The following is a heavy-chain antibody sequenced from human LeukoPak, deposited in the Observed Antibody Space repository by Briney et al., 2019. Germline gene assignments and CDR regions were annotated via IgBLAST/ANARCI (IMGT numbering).Heavy chain of an antibody. J-gene: IGHJ4*02. V-gene: IGHV1-2*02. CDR1: GYTFTGYY. CDR2: INPNSGGT. CDR3: ARVSDCCSGGICYEDY. Sequence: GASVKVSCKASGYTFTGYYMHWVRQAPGQGLEWMGWINPNSGGTNYAQKFQGRVTMTRDTSISTAYMEVSRLRSDDTAVYYCARVSDCCSGGICYEDYWGQGTLVTVSS. D-gene: IGHD2-15*01.